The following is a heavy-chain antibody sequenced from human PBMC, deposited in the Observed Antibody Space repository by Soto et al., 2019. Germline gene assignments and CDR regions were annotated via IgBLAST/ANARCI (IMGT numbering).Heavy chain of an antibody. Sequence: QGQLVQSGAEVKKPGASVKLSCKASGFTFSNYGLNWVRQAPGQGLEWMGWVSANNGHTNYAQNLQGRVSMTTDTSKSTAYMELRGLTFDATAVYYCARDIESVTAKHFFYYYSMDVWGQGTTVTVSS. V-gene: IGHV1-18*01. J-gene: IGHJ6*02. CDR3: ARDIESVTAKHFFYYYSMDV. D-gene: IGHD2-8*01. CDR1: GFTFSNYG. CDR2: VSANNGHT.